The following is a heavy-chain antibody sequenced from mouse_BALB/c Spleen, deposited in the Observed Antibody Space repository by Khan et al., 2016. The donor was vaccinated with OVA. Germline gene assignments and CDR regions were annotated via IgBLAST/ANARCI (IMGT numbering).Heavy chain of an antibody. CDR2: ISYSGNT. CDR1: GYSITTDYA. Sequence: EVQLQESGPGLVKPSQSLSPTCTVTGYSITTDYAWNWIRQFPGNKLEWMGYISYSGNTKYNPSLKSRISITRDTSKNKFFLQLKSVTTEDTARYYGARVYGGDFDYWGQGTTLTVSS. D-gene: IGHD1-1*01. V-gene: IGHV3-2*02. CDR3: ARVYGGDFDY. J-gene: IGHJ2*01.